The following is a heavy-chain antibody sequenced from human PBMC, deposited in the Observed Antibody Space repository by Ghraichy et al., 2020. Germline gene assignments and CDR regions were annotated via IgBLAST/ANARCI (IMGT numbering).Heavy chain of an antibody. CDR2: INHRGST. CDR3: ARATSRDGMDV. J-gene: IGHJ6*02. D-gene: IGHD2-2*01. CDR1: GGSVSDYL. Sequence: SETLSLTCAVYGGSVSDYLWTWIRQPPGKGLEWIGEINHRGSTNYNPSLKSRVTISLDTSKNQFSLKLRSVTAADTAVYYCARATSRDGMDVWGQGTTVTVSS. V-gene: IGHV4-34*01.